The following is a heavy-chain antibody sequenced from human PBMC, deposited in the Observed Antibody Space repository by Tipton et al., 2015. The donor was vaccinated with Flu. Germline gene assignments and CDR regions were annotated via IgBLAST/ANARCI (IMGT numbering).Heavy chain of an antibody. CDR3: ARNLVRGSYRQLDY. CDR2: IKEDGSER. Sequence: GSLRLSCAASGFIFSSYWMSWVRQAPGKGLEWVADIKEDGSERNCVDSVKGRFAISRDNAKNSLYLQMTSLRAEDTAVYYGARNLVRGSYRQLDYWSRGTLVTVSS. D-gene: IGHD3-16*02. CDR1: GFIFSSYW. J-gene: IGHJ4*02. V-gene: IGHV3-7*01.